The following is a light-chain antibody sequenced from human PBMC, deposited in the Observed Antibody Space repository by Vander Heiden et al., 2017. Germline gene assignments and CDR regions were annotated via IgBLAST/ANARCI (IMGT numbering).Light chain of an antibody. J-gene: IGKJ1*01. CDR2: WAS. CDR3: QQYYSTPQT. V-gene: IGKV4-1*01. CDR1: QSVLSSSNNKNN. Sequence: DIVMTQSADSLAVSLGERATINCKSSQSVLSSSNNKNNLAWYQQKPGQPPKLLIYWASTRESGVPDRFSGSGSGTDFTLTISSLQAEDVAVYYCQQYYSTPQTFGQGTKVEIK.